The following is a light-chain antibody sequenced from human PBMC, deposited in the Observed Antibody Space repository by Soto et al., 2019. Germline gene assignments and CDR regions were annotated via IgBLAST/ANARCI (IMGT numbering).Light chain of an antibody. V-gene: IGKV1-9*01. Sequence: IRLTQSPSSLSASVGDRVTITCRASQGIGNYLAWYQQKPGKAPKLLIYAASTLESGVPSRFSGSGSGTDFTLTISSLQPEDFATYYCQQLNSYSPRLIFRGGTTVEIK. CDR2: AAS. J-gene: IGKJ4*01. CDR3: QQLNSYSPRLI. CDR1: QGIGNY.